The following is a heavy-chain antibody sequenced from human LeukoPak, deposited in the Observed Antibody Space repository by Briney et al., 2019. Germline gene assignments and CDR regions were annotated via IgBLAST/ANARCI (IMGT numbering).Heavy chain of an antibody. CDR1: GGSISSYY. D-gene: IGHD3-22*01. CDR3: ARGVREYYDSSDYYRVAFDI. CDR2: IYTSGST. J-gene: IGHJ3*02. Sequence: SETLSLTCTVSGGSISSYYWSWIRQPAGKGLEWIGRIYTSGSTNYNPSLKSRVTMSVDTSKNQFSLKLSSVTAADTAVYYCARGVREYYDSSDYYRVAFDIWGQGTMVTVSS. V-gene: IGHV4-4*07.